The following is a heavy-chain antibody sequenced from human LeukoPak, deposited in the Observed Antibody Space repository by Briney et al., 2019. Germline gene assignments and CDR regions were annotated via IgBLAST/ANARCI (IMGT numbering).Heavy chain of an antibody. CDR3: AKGPWVWSGYFV. Sequence: GGSLRLSCVASGFTFSNYAFNWVRQAPGKGLEWVSSISGSSTPIYYADSVKGRFTVSRDNAKNSLYLQMNSLRAEDTAVYYCAKGPWVWSGYFVWGQGTLVTVSS. D-gene: IGHD3-3*01. CDR1: GFTFSNYA. V-gene: IGHV3-21*04. CDR2: ISGSSTPI. J-gene: IGHJ4*02.